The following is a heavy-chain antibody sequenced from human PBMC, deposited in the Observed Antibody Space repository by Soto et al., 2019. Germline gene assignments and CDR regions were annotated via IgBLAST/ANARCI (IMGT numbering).Heavy chain of an antibody. CDR2: INHSGST. CDR1: GGSFSGYY. CDR3: ARAKGGWYGYYYYYYGMDV. J-gene: IGHJ6*02. D-gene: IGHD6-19*01. V-gene: IGHV4-34*01. Sequence: SETLSLTCAVYGGSFSGYYWSWIRQPPGKGLEWIGEINHSGSTNYNPSLKSRVTISVDTSKNQFSLKLSSVTAADTAVYYCARAKGGWYGYYYYYYGMDVWGQGTTVPVSS.